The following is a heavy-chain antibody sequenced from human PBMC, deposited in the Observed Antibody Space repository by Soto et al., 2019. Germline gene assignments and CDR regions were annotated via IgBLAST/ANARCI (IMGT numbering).Heavy chain of an antibody. CDR3: VRDRGVTSTNCLDH. D-gene: IGHD1-20*01. Sequence: EVQLVESGGGLVQPGGSLRLSCAASGFTFSTYSMNWVRQAPGKGLEWVSYISTSSSTIFYADSVKGRFTVSRDNAKSSQDLQMNSLRDEDTAVYYCVRDRGVTSTNCLDHWGQGTLVTVSS. CDR2: ISTSSSTI. J-gene: IGHJ5*02. V-gene: IGHV3-48*02. CDR1: GFTFSTYS.